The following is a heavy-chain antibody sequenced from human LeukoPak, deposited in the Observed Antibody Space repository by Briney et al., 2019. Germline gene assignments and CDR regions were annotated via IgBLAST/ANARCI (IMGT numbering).Heavy chain of an antibody. CDR1: GYTFTGYY. V-gene: IGHV1-2*02. CDR2: INPNSGGT. D-gene: IGHD3-22*01. Sequence: ASVKVSCKASGYTFTGYYMHWVRQAPGQGLEWMGWINPNSGGTNYAQKFQGRFTMTRDTSISTAYMELSRLRSDDTAVYYCARALTMIVVVPDYWGQGTLVTVSS. J-gene: IGHJ4*02. CDR3: ARALTMIVVVPDY.